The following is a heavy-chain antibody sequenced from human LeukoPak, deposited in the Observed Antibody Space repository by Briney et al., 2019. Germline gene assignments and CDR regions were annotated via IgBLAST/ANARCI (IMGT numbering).Heavy chain of an antibody. CDR1: SVSINNY. J-gene: IGHJ4*02. Sequence: SETLSLTCTVSSVSINNYWSWFRQPAGKGLEWIGRIFSSGSTVYHPSLKSRVTMSVDTSRNSFSLKLTSVTAADTAVYYCARGRAVTTGDDYWGQGTLVTVSS. D-gene: IGHD4-17*01. V-gene: IGHV4-4*07. CDR3: ARGRAVTTGDDY. CDR2: IFSSGST.